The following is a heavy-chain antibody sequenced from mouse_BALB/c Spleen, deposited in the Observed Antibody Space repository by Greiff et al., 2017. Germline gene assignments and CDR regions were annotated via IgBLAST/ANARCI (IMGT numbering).Heavy chain of an antibody. CDR2: IDPENGDT. CDR1: GFNIKDYY. J-gene: IGHJ4*01. V-gene: IGHV14-4*02. Sequence: VQLKESGAELVRSGASVKLSCTASGFNIKDYYMHWVKQRPEQGLEWIGWIDPENGDTEYAPKFQGKATMTADTSSNTAYLQLSSLTSEDTAVYYCNRGDYYAMDYWGQGTSVTVSS. CDR3: NRGDYYAMDY.